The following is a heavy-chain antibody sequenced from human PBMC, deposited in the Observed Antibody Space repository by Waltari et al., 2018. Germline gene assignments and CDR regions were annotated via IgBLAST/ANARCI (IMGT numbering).Heavy chain of an antibody. V-gene: IGHV1-46*01. CDR2: INPSGGST. Sequence: QVQLVQSGSEVKKPGASVKVSCKASGYTFTSYYMHWVRQAHGHALEWIGIINPSGGSTSYAQKFQGRVTMTRDKSTSTVYMELSSLRSEDTAVYYCARDAVVVVPAAIGGYYYYYGMDVWGQGTTVTVSS. J-gene: IGHJ6*02. CDR3: ARDAVVVVPAAIGGYYYYYGMDV. D-gene: IGHD2-2*02. CDR1: GYTFTSYY.